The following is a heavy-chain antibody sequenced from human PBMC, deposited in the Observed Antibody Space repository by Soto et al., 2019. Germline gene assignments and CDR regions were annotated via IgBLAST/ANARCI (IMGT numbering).Heavy chain of an antibody. V-gene: IGHV1-46*03. CDR3: VRGLASGDY. D-gene: IGHD6-6*01. CDR2: DNPNGGST. Sequence: GASVKVSCKASGYTLTSFYIHWVRQAPGQGLEWMGIDNPNGGSTNYAQNFKGRITISRDTSTSTVYMDLSSLRSEDTAVYYCVRGLASGDYWGQGTLVTVSS. CDR1: GYTLTSFY. J-gene: IGHJ4*02.